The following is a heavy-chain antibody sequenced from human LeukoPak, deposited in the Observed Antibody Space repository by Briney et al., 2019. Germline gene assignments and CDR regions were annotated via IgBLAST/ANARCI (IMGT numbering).Heavy chain of an antibody. Sequence: ASVKVSCKASGYTFTGYYMHWVRQAPGQGLEWMGWINGYNGDTNFARKLQGRVTMTTDTSTTTAYMELRSLRSNDTAVYFCARGRTVAEAAFDVWGQGTMVTVSS. D-gene: IGHD6-19*01. CDR2: INGYNGDT. CDR3: ARGRTVAEAAFDV. V-gene: IGHV1-18*04. CDR1: GYTFTGYY. J-gene: IGHJ3*01.